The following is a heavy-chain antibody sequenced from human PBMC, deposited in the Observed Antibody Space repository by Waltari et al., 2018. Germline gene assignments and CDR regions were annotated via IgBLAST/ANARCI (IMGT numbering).Heavy chain of an antibody. Sequence: EEQLVESGGGLAQPGESLRLSCAASGFTFSRYWMDWVRQAPGKGLVWVSRMNSDGSSTTYADSVKGRFTISRDNGKNTLYVQMNRLRAEDTAVYYCARVATKTYSSPVPGRPYYYGMDVWGQGTTVTVSS. D-gene: IGHD3-22*01. CDR1: GFTFSRYW. CDR2: MNSDGSST. CDR3: ARVATKTYSSPVPGRPYYYGMDV. J-gene: IGHJ6*02. V-gene: IGHV3-74*01.